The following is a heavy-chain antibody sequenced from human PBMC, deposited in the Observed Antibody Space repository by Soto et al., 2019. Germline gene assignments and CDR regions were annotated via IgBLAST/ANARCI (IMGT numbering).Heavy chain of an antibody. CDR3: ARDAAGSDYYYYYGMDV. CDR1: GGSISRYY. D-gene: IGHD6-25*01. V-gene: IGHV4-4*07. CDR2: IYTSGST. Sequence: SETLSLTCTVSGGSISRYYWRWIRQPAGKGLEWIGRIYTSGSTNYNPSLKSRVTVSVDTSKNQFSLKLSSVTAADTAVYYCARDAAGSDYYYYYGMDVWGQGTTVTVSS. J-gene: IGHJ6*02.